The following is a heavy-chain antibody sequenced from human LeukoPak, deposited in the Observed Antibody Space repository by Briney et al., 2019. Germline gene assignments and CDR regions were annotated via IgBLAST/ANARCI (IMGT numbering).Heavy chain of an antibody. Sequence: SETLSLTCTVSGGSISSYYWGWIRQPAGKGLEWIGRIYTSGSTNYNPSLKSRVTISIDASKNQFSLWLSSVTAADTAVYHCASARLGSGLEGAFDVWGQGTMVTVSS. D-gene: IGHD6-25*01. CDR1: GGSISSYY. CDR3: ASARLGSGLEGAFDV. J-gene: IGHJ3*01. CDR2: IYTSGST. V-gene: IGHV4-4*07.